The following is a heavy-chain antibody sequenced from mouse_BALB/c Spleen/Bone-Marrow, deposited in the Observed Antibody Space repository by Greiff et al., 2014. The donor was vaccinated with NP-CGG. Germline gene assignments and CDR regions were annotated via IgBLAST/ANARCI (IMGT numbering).Heavy chain of an antibody. CDR1: GYAFTNYW. CDR2: INPGSGGI. CDR3: ARELVRGMDY. Sequence: QVQLKESGAELVRPGTSVKVSCKASGYAFTNYWLEWIKQRLGQGLVWIGVINPGSGGINYNGKFKGKATLTADKSSSTAYMQLSSLTSDDSAVYFCARELVRGMDYWGQGTSVTISS. V-gene: IGHV1-54*01. D-gene: IGHD1-1*01. J-gene: IGHJ4*01.